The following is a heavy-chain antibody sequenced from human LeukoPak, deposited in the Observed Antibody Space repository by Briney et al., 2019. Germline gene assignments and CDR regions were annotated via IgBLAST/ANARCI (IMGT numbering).Heavy chain of an antibody. CDR2: IYYSGST. CDR1: GGSISSYY. V-gene: IGHV4-59*01. D-gene: IGHD4-17*01. Sequence: PSETLSLTCTVSGGSISSYYWSWIRQPPGKGLEWIGYIYYSGSTNYNPSLKCRVTISVDTSKNQLSLKLSSVTAADTAMYYCARVPTVTFFDYWGQRTLVTVSS. J-gene: IGHJ4*02. CDR3: ARVPTVTFFDY.